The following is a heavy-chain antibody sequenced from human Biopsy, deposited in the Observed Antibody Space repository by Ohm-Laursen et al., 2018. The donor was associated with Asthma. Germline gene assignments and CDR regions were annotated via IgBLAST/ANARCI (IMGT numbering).Heavy chain of an antibody. CDR2: ITDTSRYI. J-gene: IGHJ6*02. CDR3: ARGGYCTSPTCPWGRYATDV. CDR1: GFTFSHYN. D-gene: IGHD2-8*01. V-gene: IGHV3-21*01. Sequence: SLRLSCTASGFTFSHYNMNWVRQAPGKGLEWVSSITDTSRYIKYADSVKGRSTISRDNAKNSLFLHMNSLRAGDSAVYYCARGGYCTSPTCPWGRYATDVWGQGTTVTVSS.